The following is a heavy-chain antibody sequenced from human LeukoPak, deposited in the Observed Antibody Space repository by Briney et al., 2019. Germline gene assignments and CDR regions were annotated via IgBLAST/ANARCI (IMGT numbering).Heavy chain of an antibody. V-gene: IGHV4-59*01. CDR1: GGSIISYY. J-gene: IGHJ4*02. D-gene: IGHD6-13*01. CDR3: ARVPHSSSWLFFDY. CDR2: IYYSGST. Sequence: PSETLSLTCTVSGGSIISYYWSWIRQPPGKGLEWIGYIYYSGSTNYNPSLTSRVTISVDTSKNQFSLKLSSVTAADTAVYYCARVPHSSSWLFFDYWGQGTLVTVSS.